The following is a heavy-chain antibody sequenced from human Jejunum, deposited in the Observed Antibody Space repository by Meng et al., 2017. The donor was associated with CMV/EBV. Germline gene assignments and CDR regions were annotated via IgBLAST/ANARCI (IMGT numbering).Heavy chain of an antibody. CDR3: ASGTPGRSYCDY. Sequence: QVQRVKSGAEVKKPGASVKVSCKASGYTFTSYGISWVRQAPGQGLEWMGWFVNYVDTYPAPKFQGRVTMTTDTHTNTAFMELRSLTSDDTAVYYCASGTPGRSYCDYWGQGTLVTVSS. D-gene: IGHD2-15*01. CDR1: GYTFTSYG. J-gene: IGHJ4*02. CDR2: FVNYVDT. V-gene: IGHV1-18*01.